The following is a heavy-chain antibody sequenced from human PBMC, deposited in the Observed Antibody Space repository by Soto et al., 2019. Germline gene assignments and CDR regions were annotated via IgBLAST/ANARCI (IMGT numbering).Heavy chain of an antibody. D-gene: IGHD3-22*01. Sequence: PGGSLRLSCAASGFTFSSYGMHWVRQAPGKGLEWVAVIWYDGSNKYYADSVKGRFTISRDNSKNTLYLQMNSLRAEDTAVYYCAREYPDYYDSSDDAFDIWGQGTMVTVSS. CDR1: GFTFSSYG. CDR3: AREYPDYYDSSDDAFDI. V-gene: IGHV3-33*01. CDR2: IWYDGSNK. J-gene: IGHJ3*02.